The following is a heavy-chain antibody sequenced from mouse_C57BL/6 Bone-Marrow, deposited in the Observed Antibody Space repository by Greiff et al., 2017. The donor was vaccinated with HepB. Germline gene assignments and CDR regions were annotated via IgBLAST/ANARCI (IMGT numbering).Heavy chain of an antibody. J-gene: IGHJ1*03. D-gene: IGHD1-1*01. V-gene: IGHV5-4*03. CDR3: ARDYYGSSYDWYFDV. CDR1: GFTFSSYA. Sequence: EVKLVESGGGLVKPGGSLKLSCAASGFTFSSYAMSWVRQTTEKRLEWVATISDGGSYTYYPDNVKGRFTISRDNAKNNLYLQMSHLKSEDTAMYYCARDYYGSSYDWYFDVWGTGTTVTVSS. CDR2: ISDGGSYT.